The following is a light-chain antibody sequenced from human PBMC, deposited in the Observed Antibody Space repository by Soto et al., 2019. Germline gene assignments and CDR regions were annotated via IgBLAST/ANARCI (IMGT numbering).Light chain of an antibody. CDR1: QTINSN. V-gene: IGKV3-15*01. CDR2: GAY. Sequence: TRAPATLSVSPGARQTFSCRASQTINSNLAWYKKTTGQAPRLIIYGAYTRATGIPARVSGSGSGTEFTFTISCVQSEDGAVDYGQLWHKWPITFGQGTRLEIK. CDR3: QLWHKWPIT. J-gene: IGKJ5*01.